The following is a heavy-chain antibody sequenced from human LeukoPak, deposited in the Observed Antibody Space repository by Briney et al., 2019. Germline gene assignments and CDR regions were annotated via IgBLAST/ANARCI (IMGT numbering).Heavy chain of an antibody. CDR2: ISWNSGSI. D-gene: IGHD3-22*01. J-gene: IGHJ3*02. Sequence: PGRSLRLSCAASGFTFDDYAMHWVRQAPGKGLEWVSGISWNSGSIGYADSVKGRFTISRDNAKNSLYLQMNSLRAEDTALYYCARGGTMIVVTSTDAFDIWGQGTMVTVSS. V-gene: IGHV3-9*01. CDR1: GFTFDDYA. CDR3: ARGGTMIVVTSTDAFDI.